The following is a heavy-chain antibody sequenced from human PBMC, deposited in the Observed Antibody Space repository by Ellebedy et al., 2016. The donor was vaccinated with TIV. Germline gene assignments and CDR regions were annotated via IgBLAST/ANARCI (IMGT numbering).Heavy chain of an antibody. V-gene: IGHV3-74*01. D-gene: IGHD3-16*01. CDR3: AGWGSEGAGGSENY. J-gene: IGHJ4*02. CDR2: INGDGSNI. Sequence: GESLKISCAASGFTFSSSWVHWVRQVPGKGLVWVARINGDGSNIYYADSVKGRFTISSDNSENTLYLQMNSLRAEDTAVYYWAGWGSEGAGGSENYWGQGTLVTVSS. CDR1: GFTFSSSW.